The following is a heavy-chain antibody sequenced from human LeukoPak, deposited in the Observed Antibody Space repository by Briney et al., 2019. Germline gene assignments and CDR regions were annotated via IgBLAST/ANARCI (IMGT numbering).Heavy chain of an antibody. D-gene: IGHD2-15*01. CDR3: ARSVYCSGGSCYEWFDP. V-gene: IGHV4-59*08. CDR2: INYSGST. Sequence: SETLSLTCTVSGGTISSYYWSWIRQPPGKGLEWIGYINYSGSTNYNPSLKSRVTMSVVTSKNQFSLKLSSVTAADTAVYYCARSVYCSGGSCYEWFDPWGQGTLVTVSS. CDR1: GGTISSYY. J-gene: IGHJ5*02.